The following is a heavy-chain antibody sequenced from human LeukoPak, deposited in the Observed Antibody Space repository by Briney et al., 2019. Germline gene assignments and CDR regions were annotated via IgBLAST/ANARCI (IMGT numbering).Heavy chain of an antibody. V-gene: IGHV4-39*01. Sequence: PSETLSLTCTVSGGSISSGSYYWGWIRQSPGKGLEWIGSIHYSGSTYYNLSLKSRVTISVDTSKNQFSLKVKSVNAADTAVYYCARPRASRTYPNDAFDIWGQGTMVTVSS. CDR2: IHYSGST. D-gene: IGHD2-2*01. J-gene: IGHJ3*02. CDR1: GGSISSGSYY. CDR3: ARPRASRTYPNDAFDI.